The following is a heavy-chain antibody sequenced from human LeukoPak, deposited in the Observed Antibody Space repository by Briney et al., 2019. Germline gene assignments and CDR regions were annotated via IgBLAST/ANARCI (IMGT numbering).Heavy chain of an antibody. CDR3: ARDQRYQLPDGMGV. CDR2: IRSSGNTM. V-gene: IGHV3-48*03. CDR1: GFTFSSYG. J-gene: IGHJ6*02. Sequence: GGSLRLTCAASGFTFSSYGMNWVRQAPGKGLEWVSYIRSSGNTMYYADSVKGRFTISRDNAKNSLYLQMNSLRAEDTALYYCARDQRYQLPDGMGVWGQGTTVTVSS. D-gene: IGHD2-2*01.